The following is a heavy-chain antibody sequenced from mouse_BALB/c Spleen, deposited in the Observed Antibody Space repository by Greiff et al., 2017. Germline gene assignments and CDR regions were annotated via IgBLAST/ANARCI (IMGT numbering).Heavy chain of an antibody. Sequence: EVQLQQSGAELVKPGASVKLSCTASGFNIKDTYMHWVKQRPEQGLEWIGRIDPANGNTKYDPKFQGKATITADTSSNTAYLQLSSLTSEDTAVYYCAEGDYGYGFAYWGQGTLVTVSA. V-gene: IGHV14-3*02. CDR1: GFNIKDTY. D-gene: IGHD1-2*01. CDR3: AEGDYGYGFAY. J-gene: IGHJ3*01. CDR2: IDPANGNT.